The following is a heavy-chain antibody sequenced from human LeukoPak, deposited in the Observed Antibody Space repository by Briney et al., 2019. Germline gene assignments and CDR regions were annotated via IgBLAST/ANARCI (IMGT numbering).Heavy chain of an antibody. CDR2: INPSGDNT. CDR1: GYTFTNNF. Sequence: GASVKVSCKASGYTFTNNFMHWVRQAPGQGLEWMGIINPSGDNTWYAQKFQGRVTMTEDTSTDTAYMELSSLRSEDTAVYYCATGGAVAGTGAFDIWGQGTMVTVSS. D-gene: IGHD6-19*01. J-gene: IGHJ3*02. V-gene: IGHV1-46*01. CDR3: ATGGAVAGTGAFDI.